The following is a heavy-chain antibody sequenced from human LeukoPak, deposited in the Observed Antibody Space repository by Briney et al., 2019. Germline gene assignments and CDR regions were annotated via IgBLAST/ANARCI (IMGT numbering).Heavy chain of an antibody. J-gene: IGHJ4*02. Sequence: PGGSLRLSCAASGFTFSSHWMTWVRQAPGKGLEWVANIKEDGTRKNYMDSVKGRFTISRDNSKSTLYLQMNTLRAEDTAIYYCAQTSGGNYWGQGTLVTVSS. D-gene: IGHD2-15*01. CDR1: GFTFSSHW. CDR3: AQTSGGNY. V-gene: IGHV3-7*03. CDR2: IKEDGTRK.